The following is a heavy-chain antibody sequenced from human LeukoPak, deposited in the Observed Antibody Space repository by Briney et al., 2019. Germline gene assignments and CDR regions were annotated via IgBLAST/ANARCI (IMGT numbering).Heavy chain of an antibody. CDR2: IYHRWST. CDR3: ARMFRSSWYINWFDP. J-gene: IGHJ5*02. Sequence: SETLSLTCTVSGGSLSSSNCYWGWIRQPPGKGLEWIGSIYHRWSTSYNPSLKSLLIISVGTSKNQFSLKLNFVTAEDTAMYYCARMFRSSWYINWFDPWGQGTLVTVSS. CDR1: GGSLSSSNCY. D-gene: IGHD6-13*01. V-gene: IGHV4-39*07.